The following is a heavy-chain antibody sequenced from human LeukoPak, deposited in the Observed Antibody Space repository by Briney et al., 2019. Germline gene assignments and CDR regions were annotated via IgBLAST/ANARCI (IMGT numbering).Heavy chain of an antibody. CDR2: ISAYNGNT. CDR1: GYTFNSYG. Sequence: ASVKVSCKASGYTFNSYGISWVRQAPVQGLEWMGWISAYNGNTNYAQKLQGRVTMTTDTSTSTAYMELRSLRSDDTAVYYCARRWLGSYYYYGMDVWGQGTTVTVSS. CDR3: ARRWLGSYYYYGMDV. V-gene: IGHV1-18*01. D-gene: IGHD6-19*01. J-gene: IGHJ6*02.